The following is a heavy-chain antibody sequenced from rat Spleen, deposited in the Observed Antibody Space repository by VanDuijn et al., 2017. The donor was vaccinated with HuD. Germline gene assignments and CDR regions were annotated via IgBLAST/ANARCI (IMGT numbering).Heavy chain of an antibody. V-gene: IGHV3-1*01. CDR3: TRPVLSHVMDA. Sequence: EVQLQESGPGLVKPSQSLSLTCSVTGYSITSNYWGWIRKFPGNKMEWMGYISYSGSTSYNPSLKSRISITRDTSKNQFFLQLNSVTTEDTATYYCTRPVLSHVMDACGQGASVTVSS. J-gene: IGHJ4*01. CDR2: ISYSGST. CDR1: GYSITSNY. D-gene: IGHD3-8*01.